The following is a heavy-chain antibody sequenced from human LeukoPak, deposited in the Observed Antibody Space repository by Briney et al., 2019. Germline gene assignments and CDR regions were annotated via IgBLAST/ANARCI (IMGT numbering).Heavy chain of an antibody. CDR2: SSSSSSYI. D-gene: IGHD6-19*01. Sequence: PGGSLRLSCAASGFTFSSYSMNWVRQAPGKGLEWVSSSSSSSSYIYYADSVKGRFTISRDNAKNSLYLQMNSLRAEDTAVYYCARGLLYSSGVDYWGQGTLVTVSS. V-gene: IGHV3-21*01. CDR1: GFTFSSYS. CDR3: ARGLLYSSGVDY. J-gene: IGHJ4*02.